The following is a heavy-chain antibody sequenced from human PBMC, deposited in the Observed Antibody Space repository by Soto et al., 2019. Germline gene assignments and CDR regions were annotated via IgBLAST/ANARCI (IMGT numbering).Heavy chain of an antibody. J-gene: IGHJ5*02. CDR1: GYTFTGYF. CDR3: ARVIRGAYYNSPLDT. Sequence: ASVKVSCKASGYTFTGYFMHWVRQAPGQGLEWMGWINPYSGGADYAQSFQGRVTMTRDTSISTVYMELSRLRFDDTAVYYCARVIRGAYYNSPLDTWGQGTVAPVSS. V-gene: IGHV1-2*02. CDR2: INPYSGGA. D-gene: IGHD3-10*01.